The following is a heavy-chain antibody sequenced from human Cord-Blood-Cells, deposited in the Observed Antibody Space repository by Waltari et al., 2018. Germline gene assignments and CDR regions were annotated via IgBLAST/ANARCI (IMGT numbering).Heavy chain of an antibody. CDR2: NITIFGTA. V-gene: IGHV1-69*06. CDR3: ARGSYSQYWYFDL. J-gene: IGHJ2*01. CDR1: GGTFSSHA. Sequence: QVQLVQSGDEVKQHGSSVKVSCKASGGTFSSHASSWVRPAPGQGLEWMGGNITIFGTANYAQKFQGRVTITADKSTSTAYMELSSLRSEDTAVYYCARGSYSQYWYFDLWGRGTLVTVSS. D-gene: IGHD3-10*01.